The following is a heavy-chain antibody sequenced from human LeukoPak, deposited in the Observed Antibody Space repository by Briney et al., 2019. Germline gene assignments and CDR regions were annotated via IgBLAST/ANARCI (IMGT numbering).Heavy chain of an antibody. D-gene: IGHD2-2*01. CDR3: ATTLTSYCSSTSCYADR. CDR1: EYPFTNYW. CDR2: IYLGDSDT. V-gene: IGHV5-51*01. Sequence: GESLKISCKVAEYPFTNYWIGWVRQVPGKGLEWMGIIYLGDSDTRYRPSFQGQVTISADKSTRTAYLQWSSLKASDTAMYYCATTLTSYCSSTSCYADRWGQGTLVTVSS. J-gene: IGHJ4*01.